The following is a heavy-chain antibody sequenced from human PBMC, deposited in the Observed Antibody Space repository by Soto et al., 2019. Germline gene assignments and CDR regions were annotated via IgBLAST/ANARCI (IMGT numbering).Heavy chain of an antibody. J-gene: IGHJ4*02. D-gene: IGHD1-20*01. CDR3: ARVLELAGDNWRTLDY. Sequence: QVQLVQSGAEVKKPGASVKVSCKASGYTFTSYGISWVRQAPGQGLEWMGWISAYNGNTNYAQKLQGRVTMTTDTXTXXAYMELRSLRSDDTAVYYCARVLELAGDNWRTLDYWGQGTLVTVSS. CDR1: GYTFTSYG. CDR2: ISAYNGNT. V-gene: IGHV1-18*01.